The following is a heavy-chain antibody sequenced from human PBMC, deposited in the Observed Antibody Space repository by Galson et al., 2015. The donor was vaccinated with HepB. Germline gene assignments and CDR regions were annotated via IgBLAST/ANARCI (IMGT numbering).Heavy chain of an antibody. CDR1: GDSVSSNSAA. Sequence: CAISGDSVSSNSAAWTWIRQSPSRGLEWLGRTYYRSKWYNDYALSVKGRITINPDTSRNHFSLQLNSVTPADTAVYYCAREKYSTSWYWVDPWGQGTLVTVSS. J-gene: IGHJ5*02. V-gene: IGHV6-1*01. D-gene: IGHD6-13*01. CDR3: AREKYSTSWYWVDP. CDR2: TYYRSKWYN.